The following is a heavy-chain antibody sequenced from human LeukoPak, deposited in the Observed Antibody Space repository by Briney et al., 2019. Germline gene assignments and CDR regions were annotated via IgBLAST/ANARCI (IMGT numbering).Heavy chain of an antibody. CDR1: GYTFTGYY. CDR2: INPNSGGT. J-gene: IGHJ4*02. CDR3: AREGPGREIVGATEGYFDY. V-gene: IGHV1-2*06. Sequence: ASVKVSCKASGYTFTGYYMRWVRQAPGQGLEWMGRINPNSGGTNYAQKFQGRVTMTRDTSISTAYMELSRLRSDDTAVYYCAREGPGREIVGATEGYFDYWGQGTLVTVSS. D-gene: IGHD1-26*01.